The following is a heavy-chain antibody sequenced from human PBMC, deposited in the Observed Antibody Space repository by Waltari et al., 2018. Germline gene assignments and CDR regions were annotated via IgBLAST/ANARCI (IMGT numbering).Heavy chain of an antibody. CDR3: ARQNIHSYGYGYFDF. Sequence: EVQLEQSGAEVKKPGESLKISCNGSGYSFAKYWIGWVRQMPGKGLEWMGVIYPGDAKHKYSLSFQGQVTISADTSISTAYLQWSSLKASDTAIYFCARQNIHSYGYGYFDFWGQGTLVTVSS. J-gene: IGHJ4*02. D-gene: IGHD5-18*01. CDR1: GYSFAKYW. CDR2: IYPGDAKH. V-gene: IGHV5-51*01.